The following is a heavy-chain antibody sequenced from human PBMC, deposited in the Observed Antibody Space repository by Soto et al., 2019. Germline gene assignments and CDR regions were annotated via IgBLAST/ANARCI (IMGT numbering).Heavy chain of an antibody. Sequence: PSETLSLTCTVSGGPFPNGGYYCRWISQEPGKGLEWIGYTHYSGDTSYNPSLMSRVTISTHTSKTQFSLRLRSVTSADTAVYYCARGDSQVSSVFDYGGQGMFVTVSS. CDR2: THYSGDT. D-gene: IGHD3-16*01. CDR1: GGPFPNGGYY. J-gene: IGHJ4*02. CDR3: ARGDSQVSSVFDY. V-gene: IGHV4-31*03.